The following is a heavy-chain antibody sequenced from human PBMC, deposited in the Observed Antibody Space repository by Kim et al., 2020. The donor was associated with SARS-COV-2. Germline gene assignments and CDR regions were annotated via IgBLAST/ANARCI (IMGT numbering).Heavy chain of an antibody. CDR1: GYTLTELS. Sequence: ASVKVSCEVSGYTLTELSMHWVRQAPGKGLEWMGGFDPEDGETIYAQKFQGRVTMTEDTSTDTAYMELSSLRSEDTAVYYCATSITIFGGFDPWGQGTLVTVSS. V-gene: IGHV1-24*01. CDR3: ATSITIFGGFDP. CDR2: FDPEDGET. J-gene: IGHJ5*02. D-gene: IGHD3-3*01.